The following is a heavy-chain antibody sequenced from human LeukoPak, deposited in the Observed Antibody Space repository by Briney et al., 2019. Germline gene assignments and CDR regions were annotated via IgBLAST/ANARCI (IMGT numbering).Heavy chain of an antibody. J-gene: IGHJ4*02. CDR1: GFTVSSNY. CDR3: ARDVRKTMSYYYHSSGYSDF. V-gene: IGHV3-66*01. Sequence: GGSLRLSCAVSGFTVSSNYMSWVRQAPGKGLEWVSPIYSDGTRYYADSVKGRFTIFRDSSKNTLFLQMSSLRAEDTAVYYCARDVRKTMSYYYHSSGYSDFWGQGTLVTVSS. CDR2: IYSDGTR. D-gene: IGHD3-22*01.